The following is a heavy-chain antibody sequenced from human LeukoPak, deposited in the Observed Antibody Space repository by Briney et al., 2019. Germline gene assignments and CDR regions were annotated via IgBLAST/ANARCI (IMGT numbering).Heavy chain of an antibody. J-gene: IGHJ3*02. CDR3: ARRNIATSGLAFEI. D-gene: IGHD2/OR15-2a*01. V-gene: IGHV5-51*01. CDR1: GYSFTRYW. CDR2: IYPGDSDS. Sequence: GESLKISCKGSGYSFTRYWIGWVRQMPGKGLEWMGIIYPGDSDSRYSPSFQGQVTISADKSITTAYLQWSSLKASDTAMYYCARRNIATSGLAFEIWGQGTMVTVSS.